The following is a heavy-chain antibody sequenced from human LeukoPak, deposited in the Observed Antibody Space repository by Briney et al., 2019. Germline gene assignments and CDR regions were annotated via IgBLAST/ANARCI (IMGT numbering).Heavy chain of an antibody. D-gene: IGHD6-13*01. CDR1: GFTFSSYS. CDR3: ARDLKGAAANWFDP. Sequence: GGSLRLSCAASGFTFSSYSMNWVRRAPGKGLEWVSYISSSSSTIYYADSVKGRFTISRDNAKNSLYLQMNSLRAEDTAVYYCARDLKGAAANWFDPWGQGTLVTVSS. J-gene: IGHJ5*02. CDR2: ISSSSSTI. V-gene: IGHV3-48*04.